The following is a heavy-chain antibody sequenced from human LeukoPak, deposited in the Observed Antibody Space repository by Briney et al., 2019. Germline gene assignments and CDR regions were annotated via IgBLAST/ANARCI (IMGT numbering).Heavy chain of an antibody. CDR2: IWHDGSHK. CDR1: GFTFSTYG. Sequence: PGGSLRLSCAASGFTFSTYGMHWVRQAPGKGLEWVTVIWHDGSHKDYADSVKGRFTISRDNSKNTLYLQMNSLRAEDTAVYYCATSIWCSSTSCRLDYWGQGTLVTVSS. D-gene: IGHD2-2*01. CDR3: ATSIWCSSTSCRLDY. V-gene: IGHV3-33*01. J-gene: IGHJ4*02.